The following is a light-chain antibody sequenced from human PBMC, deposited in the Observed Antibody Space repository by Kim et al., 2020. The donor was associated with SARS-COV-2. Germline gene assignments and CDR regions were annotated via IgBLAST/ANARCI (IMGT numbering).Light chain of an antibody. CDR1: DIAVKS. CDR3: QVWDNSAAV. CDR2: YDR. V-gene: IGLV3-21*04. J-gene: IGLJ2*01. Sequence: SVAPGMTARVTCGGNDIAVKSVHWYQQRPGQAPVVVIYYDRDRPSGIPGRFSGSNSGNTATLTINRVEAGDEADYYCQVWDNSAAVFGGGTQLTVL.